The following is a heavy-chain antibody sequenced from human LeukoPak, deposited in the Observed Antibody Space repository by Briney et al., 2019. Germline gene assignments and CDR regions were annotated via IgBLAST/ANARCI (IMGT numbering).Heavy chain of an antibody. CDR2: IIPIFGTA. D-gene: IGHD3-16*01. CDR3: TTRACHAGGCSSSFYYYYGLHF. J-gene: IGHJ6*02. CDR1: GNSIINYA. V-gene: IGHV1-69*13. Sequence: ASVKVSCKASGNSIINYAVSWVRQAPGQGFEWMGGIIPIFGTADYAQKFQGRVTITADQSTSTTYMALSSLKSKDTATYYCTTRACHAGGCSSSFYYYYGLHFWGQGTTVSVSS.